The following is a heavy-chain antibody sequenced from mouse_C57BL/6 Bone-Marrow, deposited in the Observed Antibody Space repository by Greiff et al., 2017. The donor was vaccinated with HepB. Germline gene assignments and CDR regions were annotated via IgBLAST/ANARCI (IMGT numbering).Heavy chain of an antibody. J-gene: IGHJ4*01. Sequence: QVQLQQPGAELVRPGPSVKLSCKASGYTFTSYWMHWVKQRPGQGLEWIGVIDPSDSYTNYNQKFKGKATLTVDTSSSTAYMQLSSLTSEDSAVYYCARDGDSSEDYYAMDYWGQGTSVTVSS. CDR2: IDPSDSYT. CDR1: GYTFTSYW. V-gene: IGHV1-59*01. CDR3: ARDGDSSEDYYAMDY. D-gene: IGHD3-2*02.